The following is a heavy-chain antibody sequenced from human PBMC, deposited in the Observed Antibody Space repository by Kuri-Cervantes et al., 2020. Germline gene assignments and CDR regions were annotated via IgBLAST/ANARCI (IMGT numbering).Heavy chain of an antibody. CDR3: ATHADYYGSGSYFEWVHYYYYYGMDV. D-gene: IGHD3-10*01. V-gene: IGHV1-69*13. Sequence: SVKVSCKASGGTFSSYAISWVRQAPGQGLEWMGGIIPIFGTANYAQKFQGRATITADESTSTAYMELSSLRAEDTAVYYCATHADYYGSGSYFEWVHYYYYYGMDVWGQGTTVTVAS. CDR2: IIPIFGTA. CDR1: GGTFSSYA. J-gene: IGHJ6*02.